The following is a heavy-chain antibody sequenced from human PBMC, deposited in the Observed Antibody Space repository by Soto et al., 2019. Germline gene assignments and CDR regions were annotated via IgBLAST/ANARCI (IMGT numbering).Heavy chain of an antibody. CDR1: GYTFANYD. CDR3: ARERLNTGWYGFDY. D-gene: IGHD6-19*01. Sequence: QVQLVQSGGEVKKPGASVKVSCKTSGYTFANYDFSWVRQAPGQGLEWMGWVSNKNGVTSYAEKCRDRVTITTDTSTRTVYMELRSLTSDDTAVYFCARERLNTGWYGFDYWGQGAQVTVSS. V-gene: IGHV1-18*04. CDR2: VSNKNGVT. J-gene: IGHJ4*02.